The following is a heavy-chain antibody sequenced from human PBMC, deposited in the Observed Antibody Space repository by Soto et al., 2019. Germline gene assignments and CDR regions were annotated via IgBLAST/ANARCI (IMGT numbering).Heavy chain of an antibody. D-gene: IGHD3-16*02. V-gene: IGHV3-23*01. Sequence: EVQLLESGGGLVQPGGSLRLSCAASGFTFSSYAMSWVRQAPGKGLEWVSAISGSGGSTYYADSVKGRFTISRDNSKNTLCLQMNSLRAEDTAVYYCAKDRRLRLGELSSPFDYWGQGTLVTVSS. CDR3: AKDRRLRLGELSSPFDY. CDR1: GFTFSSYA. CDR2: ISGSGGST. J-gene: IGHJ4*02.